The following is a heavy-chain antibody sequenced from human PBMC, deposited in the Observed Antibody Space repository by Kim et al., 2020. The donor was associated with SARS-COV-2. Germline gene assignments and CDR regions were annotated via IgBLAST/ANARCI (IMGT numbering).Heavy chain of an antibody. V-gene: IGHV3-9*01. J-gene: IGHJ6*02. CDR2: IGWYSESI. D-gene: IGHD2-15*01. Sequence: GGSLRLSCVASGFTFDEFAMHWVRQARGKGLEWVSAIGWYSESIGYVADYVKGRFTIYRDNAKNSVYRQMTSLRPKDTALYYCAKDTEITVVTVPYYHGMDVWGQVTTDTFSS. CDR1: GFTFDEFA. CDR3: AKDTEITVVTVPYYHGMDV.